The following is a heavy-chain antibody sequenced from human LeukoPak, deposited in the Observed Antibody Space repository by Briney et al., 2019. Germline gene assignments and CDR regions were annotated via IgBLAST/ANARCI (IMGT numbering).Heavy chain of an antibody. V-gene: IGHV4-39*01. CDR2: IYYSGST. D-gene: IGHD1-26*01. J-gene: IGHJ4*02. CDR3: ARVHWEYFDY. CDR1: GGSISSSSYY. Sequence: SETLSLTCTVSGGSISSSSYYWGWIRQPPGKGLEWIGSIYYSGSTYYNPSLKSRVTITVDKSKNQFSLKLSSVTAADTAVYYCARVHWEYFDYWGQGTLVTVSS.